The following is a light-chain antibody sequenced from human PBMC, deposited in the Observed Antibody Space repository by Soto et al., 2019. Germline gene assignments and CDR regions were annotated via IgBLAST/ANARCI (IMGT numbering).Light chain of an antibody. CDR2: RAS. V-gene: IGKV1-5*03. CDR3: QHYDSYSGT. J-gene: IGKJ3*01. CDR1: QTISSW. Sequence: DIQMTQSPSTLSASVGDRVTITCRASQTISSWLAWYQQKPGKAPKLLIYRASSLESGVPSRFSGSGSGAEFTLTISSLQPDDFGTYYCQHYDSYSGTFGPGTEVDIK.